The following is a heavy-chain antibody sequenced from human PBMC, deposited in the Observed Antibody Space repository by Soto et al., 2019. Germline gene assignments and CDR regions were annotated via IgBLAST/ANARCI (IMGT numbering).Heavy chain of an antibody. Sequence: EVQLLESGGGLVQPGGSLRLSCAASGFTFSSYAMSWVRQAPGKGLEWVSAISGSGGTTYYADSVKGRFTFSRDNSKNTMYLQMNSLRAEDTTVYYCAKTANGWFSAFDLWGQGTMFTVSS. D-gene: IGHD6-19*01. V-gene: IGHV3-23*01. J-gene: IGHJ3*01. CDR1: GFTFSSYA. CDR2: ISGSGGTT. CDR3: AKTANGWFSAFDL.